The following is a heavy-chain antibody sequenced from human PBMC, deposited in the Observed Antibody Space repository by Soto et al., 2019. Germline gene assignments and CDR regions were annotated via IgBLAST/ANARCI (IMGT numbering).Heavy chain of an antibody. CDR3: ARDVYSGTWTTEEDG. Sequence: GGSLRLSCAVSGFPFIRYSMNWVRQAPGKGLEWIAYISGSSSTIKYADSVKGRFTISRDNAKNLLYLQMNSLRAEDTAVYFCARDVYSGTWTTEEDGWGQGTTVTVSS. CDR2: ISGSSSTI. J-gene: IGHJ6*02. V-gene: IGHV3-48*01. D-gene: IGHD5-12*01. CDR1: GFPFIRYS.